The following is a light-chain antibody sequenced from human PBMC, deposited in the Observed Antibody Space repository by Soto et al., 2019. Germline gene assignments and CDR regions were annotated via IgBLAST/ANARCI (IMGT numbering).Light chain of an antibody. J-gene: IGLJ1*01. CDR1: SSNIGNNY. V-gene: IGLV1-51*01. Sequence: QSVLTQPPSVSAAPGQKATISCSGSSSNIGNNYVSWYQQLPGTAPKLLIYDNNKRPSGIPDRFSGSKSGTSATLGITGLQTGDEADYYCGTWDSSLSAHYVFGTGTKVTVL. CDR2: DNN. CDR3: GTWDSSLSAHYV.